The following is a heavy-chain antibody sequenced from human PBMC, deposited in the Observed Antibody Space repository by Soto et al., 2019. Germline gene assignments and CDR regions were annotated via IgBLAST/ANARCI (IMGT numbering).Heavy chain of an antibody. J-gene: IGHJ4*02. V-gene: IGHV4-59*08. Sequence: SETLSLTCSVSGTSFTTYYWSWIRQPPGKGLEWIGDIYHSGSTNYNPSLKSRVTISVDTSKNQFSLKLSSVTAADTAVYYCARHGEHSSSWYFDFGGQGTLVTVSS. D-gene: IGHD6-13*01. CDR1: GTSFTTYY. CDR2: IYHSGST. CDR3: ARHGEHSSSWYFDF.